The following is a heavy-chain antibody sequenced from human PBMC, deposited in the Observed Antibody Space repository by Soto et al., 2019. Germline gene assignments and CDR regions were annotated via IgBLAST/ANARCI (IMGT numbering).Heavy chain of an antibody. D-gene: IGHD3-22*01. V-gene: IGHV4-4*02. CDR3: ARTGNFYYYDDSSLPFEQ. Sequence: PSETLSLTCTFSGGSIISTRWGTWVRQSPGKGRDGMGEIYHLGSTNYNPFLQSRATISLDKSKNQFSMTLKSVTAPDTAVYFCARTGNFYYYDDSSLPFEQWGQGSVVRVSS. CDR2: IYHLGST. J-gene: IGHJ1*01. CDR1: GGSIISTRW.